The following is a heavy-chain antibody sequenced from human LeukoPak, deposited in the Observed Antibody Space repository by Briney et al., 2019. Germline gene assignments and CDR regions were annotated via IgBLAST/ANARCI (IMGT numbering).Heavy chain of an antibody. Sequence: PGRSLRLSCAASGFTFSSYGMHWVRQAPGKGLEWVAVISYDGSNKYYADSVKGRFTISRDNSKNTLYLQMNSLRAEDTAVYYCATASSNSYGMDVWGQGTTVTVSS. J-gene: IGHJ6*02. CDR3: ATASSNSYGMDV. CDR1: GFTFSSYG. D-gene: IGHD6-13*01. V-gene: IGHV3-30*03. CDR2: ISYDGSNK.